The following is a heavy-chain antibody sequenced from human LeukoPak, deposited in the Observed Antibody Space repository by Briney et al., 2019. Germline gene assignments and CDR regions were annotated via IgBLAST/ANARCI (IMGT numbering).Heavy chain of an antibody. CDR3: AITRRDTIFDH. CDR2: VYHSGTT. D-gene: IGHD5-18*01. CDR1: GGSISYHY. V-gene: IGHV4-59*11. Sequence: SSETLSLTCTVSGGSISYHYCNWIRHPPGKGLEWIGYVYHSGTTNYNPSLKSRVTISLDTSKNHFSLRLNSLTAADTAVYYCAITRRDTIFDHWGQGALVSVSS. J-gene: IGHJ4*02.